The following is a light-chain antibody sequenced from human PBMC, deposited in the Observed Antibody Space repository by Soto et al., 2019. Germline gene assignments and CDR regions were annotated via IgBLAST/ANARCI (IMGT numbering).Light chain of an antibody. J-gene: IGLJ1*01. V-gene: IGLV1-40*01. CDR3: QSYDSTLSARYV. CDR1: SSNIGANYD. CDR2: GNN. Sequence: HSVLTQPPSVSGAPGQRVTISCTGSSSNIGANYDVHWYQHRPGTAPKLLIFGNNNRPSGVPDRFSGSKSGTSASLAITGLQAEDEGDYYCQSYDSTLSARYVFGTGTKVTVL.